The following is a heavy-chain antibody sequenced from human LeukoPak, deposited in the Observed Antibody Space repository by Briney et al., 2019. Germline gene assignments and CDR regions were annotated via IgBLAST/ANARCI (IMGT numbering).Heavy chain of an antibody. CDR1: GGSISSSSYY. Sequence: SETLSLTCTVSGGSISSSSYYWGWIRQPPGKGLEWIGSIYYSGSTYYNPSLKSRVTISVDTSKNQFSLKLSSVTAADTAVYYCARSWRVTAPYFDYWGQGTLVTVSS. D-gene: IGHD2-21*02. CDR2: IYYSGST. J-gene: IGHJ4*02. CDR3: ARSWRVTAPYFDY. V-gene: IGHV4-39*07.